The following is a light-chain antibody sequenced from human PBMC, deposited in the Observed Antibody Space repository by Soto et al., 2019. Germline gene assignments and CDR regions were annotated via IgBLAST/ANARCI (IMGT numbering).Light chain of an antibody. V-gene: IGLV4-69*01. J-gene: IGLJ2*01. CDR1: SGHSSYA. Sequence: QLVLTQSPSASASLGASVKLTCTLSSGHSSYAIAWHQQQPEKGPRYLMKLNSDGSHSKGDGIPDRFSGSSSGAERYLTISSLXSXDXADYYCQTWGTGTVVFGGGTKLTVL. CDR3: QTWGTGTVV. CDR2: LNSDGSH.